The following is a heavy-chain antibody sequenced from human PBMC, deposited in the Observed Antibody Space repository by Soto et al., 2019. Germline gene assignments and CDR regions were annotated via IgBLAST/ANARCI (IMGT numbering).Heavy chain of an antibody. Sequence: QVQLVQSGAEVKKPGASVKVSCKASGYTFTNYGITWVRQAPVRGLERMGWINPYNAITNSSHNFQGRVSMTTHTSSSTAYMEALSLRSDDTAIYYCARGSDSLGWWGQGTLVTVSS. CDR3: ARGSDSLGW. CDR2: INPYNAIT. J-gene: IGHJ4*02. D-gene: IGHD6-19*01. V-gene: IGHV1-18*01. CDR1: GYTFTNYG.